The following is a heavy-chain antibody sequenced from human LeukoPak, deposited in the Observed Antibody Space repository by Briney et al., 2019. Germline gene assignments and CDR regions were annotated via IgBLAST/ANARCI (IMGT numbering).Heavy chain of an antibody. CDR3: ARDSAYNAFDI. D-gene: IGHD5-12*01. CDR2: INEDGSVK. Sequence: GGSLRLSCAASGFTSSRSWMTWVRQASGEGLEWLGNINEDGSVKNYVGSVKGRFTISRDNAKNSLYLQMNSLSAEDSAVYYCARDSAYNAFDIWGQGTMVTVSS. V-gene: IGHV3-7*01. J-gene: IGHJ3*02. CDR1: GFTSSRSW.